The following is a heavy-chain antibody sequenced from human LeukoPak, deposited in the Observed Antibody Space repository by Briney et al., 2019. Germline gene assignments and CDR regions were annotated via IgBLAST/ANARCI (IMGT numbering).Heavy chain of an antibody. D-gene: IGHD1-14*01. J-gene: IGHJ4*02. Sequence: GGSLRLSCAASGFTVSSNYMSWVRQAPGKGLEWVSYIRTSSSTIYYADSLKGRFIISRDNAKNSLYLQMNSLRAEDTAVYYCARDKPGTLFDYWGQGILVTVSS. CDR2: IRTSSSTI. V-gene: IGHV3-48*01. CDR3: ARDKPGTLFDY. CDR1: GFTVSSNY.